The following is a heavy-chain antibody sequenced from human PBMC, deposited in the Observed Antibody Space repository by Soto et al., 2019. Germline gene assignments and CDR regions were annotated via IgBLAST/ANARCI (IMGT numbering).Heavy chain of an antibody. D-gene: IGHD3-16*01. CDR1: GFTFRSYV. V-gene: IGHV3-33*05. Sequence: QVQLVEAGGGVVQPGTSLRLSCVGSGFTFRSYVIHWVRQAPGKGLEWVALTSYDGSNNFYGDSVKGRFTISSHNSRNTMELQMDSLTFEDTALYYCARWGTTGGLDVWGQGTLVSVSS. J-gene: IGHJ4*02. CDR3: ARWGTTGGLDV. CDR2: TSYDGSNN.